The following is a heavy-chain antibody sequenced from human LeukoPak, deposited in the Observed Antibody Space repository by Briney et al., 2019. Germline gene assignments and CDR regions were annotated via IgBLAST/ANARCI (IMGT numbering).Heavy chain of an antibody. V-gene: IGHV3-23*01. CDR3: AKGITSCLI. D-gene: IGHD2-2*01. Sequence: GGSLRLSCAASGFTFSTYAMSWVRQAPGKGLEWVSVISGSGGSTYYADSVKGRFTISRDNSKNTLFLQMNSLRAEDTAVYYCAKGITSCLIWGQGAMVTVSS. J-gene: IGHJ3*02. CDR2: ISGSGGST. CDR1: GFTFSTYA.